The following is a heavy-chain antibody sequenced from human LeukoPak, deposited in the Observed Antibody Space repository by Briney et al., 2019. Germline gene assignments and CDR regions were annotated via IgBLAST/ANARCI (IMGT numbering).Heavy chain of an antibody. J-gene: IGHJ5*02. CDR1: GGSISSSSYY. Sequence: SETLSLTCTVSGGSISSSSYYWGWLRQPPGKGLEWIGSIYYSGSTYYNPSLKSRVTISVDTSKNQFSLKLSSVTAADTAVYYCARRIAGNWFDPWGQGTLVTVSS. CDR3: ARRIAGNWFDP. CDR2: IYYSGST. D-gene: IGHD6-13*01. V-gene: IGHV4-39*01.